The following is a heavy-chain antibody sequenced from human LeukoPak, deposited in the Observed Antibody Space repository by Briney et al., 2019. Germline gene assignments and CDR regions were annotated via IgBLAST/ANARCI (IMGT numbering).Heavy chain of an antibody. CDR2: ISWNSGSI. Sequence: GGSLRLSCAASGFTFDDYAMHWVRQAPGKGLEWVSGISWNSGSIGYADSVNGRFTISRDNAKNSLYLQMNSLRAEDMALYYCAKGEMATTPFAFDIWGQGTMVTVSS. CDR1: GFTFDDYA. D-gene: IGHD5-24*01. J-gene: IGHJ3*02. CDR3: AKGEMATTPFAFDI. V-gene: IGHV3-9*03.